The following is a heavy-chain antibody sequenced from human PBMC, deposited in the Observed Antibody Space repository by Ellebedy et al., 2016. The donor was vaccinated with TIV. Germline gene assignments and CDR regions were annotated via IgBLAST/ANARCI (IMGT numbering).Heavy chain of an antibody. Sequence: GESLKISCAASGFTFSSYWMSWVRQAPGKGLEWVANIKQDGSEKYYVDSVKGRFTISRENAKNSLYLQMNSLKSGDTAVYYCARASNGLDVWGQGTTVTVFS. V-gene: IGHV3-7*02. CDR1: GFTFSSYW. CDR3: ARASNGLDV. CDR2: IKQDGSEK. J-gene: IGHJ6*02.